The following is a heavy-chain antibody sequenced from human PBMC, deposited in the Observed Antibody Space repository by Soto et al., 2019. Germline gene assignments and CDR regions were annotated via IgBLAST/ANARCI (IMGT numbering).Heavy chain of an antibody. J-gene: IGHJ4*02. CDR2: INHSGST. CDR3: ARGQGVAAAGTNYFDY. V-gene: IGHV4-34*01. Sequence: SETLSLTCAVYGGSFSGYYWSWIRQPPGKGLEWIGEINHSGSTNYNPSLKGRVTISVDTSKNQFSLKLSSVTAADTAVYYCARGQGVAAAGTNYFDYWGQGTLVTVSS. D-gene: IGHD6-13*01. CDR1: GGSFSGYY.